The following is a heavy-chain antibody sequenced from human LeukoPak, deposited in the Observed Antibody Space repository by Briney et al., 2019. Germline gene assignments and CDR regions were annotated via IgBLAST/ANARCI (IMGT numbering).Heavy chain of an antibody. CDR1: GFTFSSYG. CDR3: ARALKGYYYYYMDV. J-gene: IGHJ6*03. Sequence: GGSLRLSCAASGFTFSSYGMHWVRQAPGKGLEWVAVISYDGSNKYYADSVKGRFTISRDNAKNSLYLQMNSLRAEDTALYYCARALKGYYYYYMDVWGKGTTVTVSS. V-gene: IGHV3-30*03. CDR2: ISYDGSNK.